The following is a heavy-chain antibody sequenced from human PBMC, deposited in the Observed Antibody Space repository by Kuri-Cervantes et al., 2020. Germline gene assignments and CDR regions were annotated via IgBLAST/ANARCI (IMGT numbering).Heavy chain of an antibody. Sequence: KISCAASGFTFTSSAVQWVRQARGQRLEWIGWIVVGSGNTNYAQKFQERVTITRDMSTSTAYMELSSLRSEDTAVYYCAAEDLNYYDSSGFSISPWGQGTLVTVSS. CDR3: AAEDLNYYDSSGFSISP. CDR2: IVVGSGNT. CDR1: GFTFTSSA. V-gene: IGHV1-58*01. D-gene: IGHD3-22*01. J-gene: IGHJ4*02.